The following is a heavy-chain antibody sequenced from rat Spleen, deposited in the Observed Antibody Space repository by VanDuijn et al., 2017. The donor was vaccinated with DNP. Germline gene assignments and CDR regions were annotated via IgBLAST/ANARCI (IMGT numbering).Heavy chain of an antibody. V-gene: IGHV5-22*01. J-gene: IGHJ2*01. D-gene: IGHD1-4*01. CDR1: GFSLTSYA. Sequence: VRLRESGPGLVQPSHTLSLTCTVSGFSLTSYAVSWVRQAPEKGLKWVAYISYEGRSTYYGDSEKGRFTISRDNAKSTLYLQMNSLRSEDTATYYCARGNYPGINTFDYWGQGVMVTVSS. CDR3: ARGNYPGINTFDY. CDR2: ISYEGRST.